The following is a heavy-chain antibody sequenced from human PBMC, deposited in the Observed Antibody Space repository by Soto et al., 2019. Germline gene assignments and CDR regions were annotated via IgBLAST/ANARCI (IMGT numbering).Heavy chain of an antibody. D-gene: IGHD2-2*01. CDR1: GGSISSGGYH. J-gene: IGHJ4*02. CDR3: ATVYPTQPTHLDY. Sequence: PSETLSLTCTVSGGSISSGGYHWSWIRQHPGKGLECIGYIYYSGSTYYNPSLKSRVTISLATSKNQFSLKLSSVTAADTAIYYCATVYPTQPTHLDYWGQGTLVTVSS. V-gene: IGHV4-31*03. CDR2: IYYSGST.